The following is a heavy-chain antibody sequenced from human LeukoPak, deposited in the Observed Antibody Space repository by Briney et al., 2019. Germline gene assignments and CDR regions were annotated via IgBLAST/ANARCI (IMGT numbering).Heavy chain of an antibody. CDR2: IKQDGSEK. CDR1: GFSFSDYW. D-gene: IGHD5-24*01. J-gene: IGHJ4*02. V-gene: IGHV3-7*03. CDR3: ANLEMAKDY. Sequence: GGSLRLSCVASGFSFSDYWMSWVRQAPGTGLEWVANIKQDGSEKYYVDSVKGRFTISRDNAMNSLYLQMNSLRVEDTAVYYCANLEMAKDYWGQGTLVTVSS.